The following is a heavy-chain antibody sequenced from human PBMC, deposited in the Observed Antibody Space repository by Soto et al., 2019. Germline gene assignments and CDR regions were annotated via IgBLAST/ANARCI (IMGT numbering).Heavy chain of an antibody. D-gene: IGHD3-16*01. J-gene: IGHJ6*03. Sequence: GGSLRLSCAASGFTFSSYSMNWVRQAPGKGLEWVSSISSSSYIYYADSVKGRFTISRDNAKNSLYLQMNSLRAEDTAVYYCARDGLADTPNYYYYYYYMDVWGKGTTVTVSS. CDR2: ISSSSYI. V-gene: IGHV3-21*01. CDR3: ARDGLADTPNYYYYYYYMDV. CDR1: GFTFSSYS.